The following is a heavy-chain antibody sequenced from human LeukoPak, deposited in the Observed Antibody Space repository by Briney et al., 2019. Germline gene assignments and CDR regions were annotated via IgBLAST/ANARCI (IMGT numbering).Heavy chain of an antibody. J-gene: IGHJ5*02. D-gene: IGHD2-2*01. CDR3: ARVPSSASCYFCYFDP. V-gene: IGHV3-23*01. Sequence: GGSLRLSCAASGFTFSSYAMGWVRQAPGKGLEWVSGISGSGGTTYSADSVRGRFTISRDNSKTTVYMQMKRLRVEDTAVYYCARVPSSASCYFCYFDPWGQGTLVTVSS. CDR2: ISGSGGTT. CDR1: GFTFSSYA.